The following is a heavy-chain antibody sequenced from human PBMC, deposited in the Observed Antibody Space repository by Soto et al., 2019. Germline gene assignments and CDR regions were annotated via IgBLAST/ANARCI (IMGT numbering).Heavy chain of an antibody. V-gene: IGHV3-21*01. CDR3: ARVTIFGVVTKHFDY. CDR1: GFTFSSYA. J-gene: IGHJ4*02. CDR2: ISSSSSYT. Sequence: GGSLRLSCAASGFTFSSYAMSWVRQAPGKGLEWVSSISSSSSYTSYADSVKGRFTISRDNAKNSLYLQMNSLRAEDTAVYYCARVTIFGVVTKHFDYWGQGTLVTVSS. D-gene: IGHD3-3*01.